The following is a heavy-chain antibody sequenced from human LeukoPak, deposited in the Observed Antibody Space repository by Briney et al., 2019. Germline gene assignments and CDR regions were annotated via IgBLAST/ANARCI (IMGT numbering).Heavy chain of an antibody. CDR1: GFTFSTYV. CDR2: ISGSGGST. CDR3: AKGNWRYFDY. V-gene: IGHV3-23*01. D-gene: IGHD1-1*01. J-gene: IGHJ4*02. Sequence: GSLRLSCAASGFTFSTYVMSWVRRAPGKGLEWVSAISGSGGSTYYADSVKGRFTISRDNSKNTLYLQMNSLGADDTAVYYCAKGNWRYFDYWGQGTLVTVSS.